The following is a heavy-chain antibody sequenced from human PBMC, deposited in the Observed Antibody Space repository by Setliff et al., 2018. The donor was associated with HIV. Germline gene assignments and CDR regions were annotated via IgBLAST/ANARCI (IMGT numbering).Heavy chain of an antibody. CDR1: DDSVSTYY. V-gene: IGHV4-4*07. CDR2: LHLSGDT. CDR3: ARDFKRYNSPCRFDP. J-gene: IGHJ5*02. Sequence: SETLSLTCTVSDDSVSTYYWSWIRQPAGKGLEWIGRLHLSGDTNYNPSLKSRVTMSIDTSKNQFSLKLSSVTAADTAVYYCARDFKRYNSPCRFDPWGQGILVTVSS. D-gene: IGHD1-1*01.